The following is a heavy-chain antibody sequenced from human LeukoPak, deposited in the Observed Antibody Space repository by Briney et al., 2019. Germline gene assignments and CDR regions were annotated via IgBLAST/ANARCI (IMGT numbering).Heavy chain of an antibody. V-gene: IGHV1-69*04. Sequence: ASVKVSCKASGGTFSSSAISWVRQAPGQGLEWMGRIIPILGIANYAQKFQGRVTITADKSTSTAYMELSSLRSEDTAVYYCARLSALRDGYNFARAFDIWGQGTMVTVSS. D-gene: IGHD5-12*01. J-gene: IGHJ3*02. CDR1: GGTFSSSA. CDR2: IIPILGIA. CDR3: ARLSALRDGYNFARAFDI.